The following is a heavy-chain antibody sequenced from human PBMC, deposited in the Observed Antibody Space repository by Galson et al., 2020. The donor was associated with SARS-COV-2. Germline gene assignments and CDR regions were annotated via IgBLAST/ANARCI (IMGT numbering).Heavy chain of an antibody. D-gene: IGHD4-4*01. CDR1: GYSFTSYW. Sequence: KLGESPQTSCKGSGYSFTSYWIGWVRKMPGKGLEWLGIIYPGASATRYSPSFQGQVTISADKSISTAYLQWSSLKASDTAMYYCARHVYPDDYSNYRPSYYFDYWGQGTLVTVSS. CDR2: IYPGASAT. CDR3: ARHVYPDDYSNYRPSYYFDY. J-gene: IGHJ4*02. V-gene: IGHV5-51*01.